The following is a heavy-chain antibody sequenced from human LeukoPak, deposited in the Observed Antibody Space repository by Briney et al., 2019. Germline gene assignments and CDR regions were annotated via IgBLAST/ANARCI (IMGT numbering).Heavy chain of an antibody. Sequence: SETLSLTCTVSGGSISSGDYYWSWIRQPAGKGLEWIGRIYTSGSTNYNPSLKSRVTISVDTSKNQFSLKLSSVTAADTAVYYCARDRGYGDSIDYWGQGTLVTVSS. CDR1: GGSISSGDYY. D-gene: IGHD4-17*01. V-gene: IGHV4-61*02. J-gene: IGHJ4*02. CDR3: ARDRGYGDSIDY. CDR2: IYTSGST.